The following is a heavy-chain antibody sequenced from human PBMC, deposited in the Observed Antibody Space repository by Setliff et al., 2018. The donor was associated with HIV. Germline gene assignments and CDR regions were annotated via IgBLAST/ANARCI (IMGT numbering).Heavy chain of an antibody. CDR2: IYPGDSNT. CDR1: GYSFSSYS. Sequence: GESLKISCKASGYSFSSYSIAWVRQLPGKGLEWMGIIYPGDSNTRYSPSFEGQVTISADESISTAYLQWSRLKASDTATYYCARTSMVRGAVWWFDPWGQGTLVTVSS. CDR3: ARTSMVRGAVWWFDP. D-gene: IGHD3-10*01. V-gene: IGHV5-51*01. J-gene: IGHJ5*02.